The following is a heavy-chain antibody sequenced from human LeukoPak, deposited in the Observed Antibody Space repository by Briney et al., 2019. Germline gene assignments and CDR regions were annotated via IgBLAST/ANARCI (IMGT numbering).Heavy chain of an antibody. Sequence: GGSLRLSCKASGFTFSNYDINWVRQAPGKGLEWVSSISSGSSYIYYADSVKGRFTISRDNAKNSVFLHLNSLRDEDAGMYFCARKMAFWGQGTLVTVSS. D-gene: IGHD5-24*01. CDR2: ISSGSSYI. V-gene: IGHV3-21*04. CDR1: GFTFSNYD. CDR3: ARKMAF. J-gene: IGHJ4*02.